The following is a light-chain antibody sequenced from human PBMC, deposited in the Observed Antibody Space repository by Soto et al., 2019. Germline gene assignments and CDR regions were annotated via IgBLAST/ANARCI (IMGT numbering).Light chain of an antibody. V-gene: IGKV1-27*01. CDR3: QNYNSAPLT. CDR2: AAS. CDR1: QGISYY. J-gene: IGKJ4*01. Sequence: DIQMTQSPSSLSTSVGXRVTITCRASQGISYYLAWYQLKPGKVPKLLIYAASTLQSGVPSRFSGSGSGTDFTLTISSLQPEDVGTYYCQNYNSAPLTFGGGTKVDIK.